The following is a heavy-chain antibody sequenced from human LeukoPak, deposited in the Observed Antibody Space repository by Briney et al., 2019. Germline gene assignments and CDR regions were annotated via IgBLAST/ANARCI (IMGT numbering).Heavy chain of an antibody. J-gene: IGHJ4*02. CDR2: ISSSSSYI. D-gene: IGHD6-6*01. CDR1: GFTFSSYS. CDR3: ARRRDSSSERASDY. V-gene: IGHV3-21*01. Sequence: AGGSLRLSCAASGFTFSSYSMNWVRQAPGKGLEWVSSISSSSSYIYYADSVKGRFTISRDNAKNSLYLQMNSLRAEDTAVYYCARRRDSSSERASDYWGQGTLVTVSS.